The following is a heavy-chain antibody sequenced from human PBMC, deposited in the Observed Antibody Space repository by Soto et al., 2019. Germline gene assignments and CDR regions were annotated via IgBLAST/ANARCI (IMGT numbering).Heavy chain of an antibody. Sequence: GGSLRFSCAASGFTFSSYGMHWVRQAPGKGLEWVAVISYDGSNKYYADSVKGRFTISRDNSKNTLYLQMNSLRAEDTAVYYCAKADIVGATLGLFDYWGQGTLVTVSS. J-gene: IGHJ4*02. CDR2: ISYDGSNK. CDR1: GFTFSSYG. CDR3: AKADIVGATLGLFDY. D-gene: IGHD1-26*01. V-gene: IGHV3-30*18.